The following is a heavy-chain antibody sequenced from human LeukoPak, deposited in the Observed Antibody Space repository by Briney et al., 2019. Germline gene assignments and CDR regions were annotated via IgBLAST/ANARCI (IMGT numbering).Heavy chain of an antibody. CDR1: GFTVSNNY. D-gene: IGHD5-24*01. V-gene: IGHV3-66*01. CDR3: ARAASRHGYSDWYFDY. CDR2: IYSGGNT. J-gene: IGHJ4*02. Sequence: PGGSLRLSCAASGFTVSNNYMSWVRQAPGRGLEWVSVIYSGGNTNYAESVKGRFTISRDNSKSALYLQMNSLRVEDTAVYYCARAASRHGYSDWYFDYWGQGTLVTVSS.